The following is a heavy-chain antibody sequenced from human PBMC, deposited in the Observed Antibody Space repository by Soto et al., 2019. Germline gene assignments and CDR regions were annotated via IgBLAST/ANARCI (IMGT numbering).Heavy chain of an antibody. V-gene: IGHV4-31*03. Sequence: PSETLSLTCTVSGASISSGGFYWSWIRQLPGKGLEWIGYIAYRGSTYSNPSLKSRLTMSVDASENQFSLKLSSVTAADTAVYYCARVPPTKNRWFDPWGQGTLVTVSS. CDR1: GASISSGGFY. CDR2: IAYRGST. J-gene: IGHJ5*02. CDR3: ARVPPTKNRWFDP.